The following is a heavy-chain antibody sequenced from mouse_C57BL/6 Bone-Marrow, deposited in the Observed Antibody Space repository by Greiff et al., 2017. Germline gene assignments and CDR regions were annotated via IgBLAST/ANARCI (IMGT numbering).Heavy chain of an antibody. V-gene: IGHV1-62-2*01. Sequence: QVQLQQSGAELVKPGASVKLSCKASGYIFTEYTIHWVKQRSGQGLEWIGWFYPGSGSIKYNERFKGKATLTADKSSNTVYMELSRLTSEDSAVYVCARHERYYDYEGYFDYWGQGTTLTVSS. D-gene: IGHD2-4*01. J-gene: IGHJ2*01. CDR3: ARHERYYDYEGYFDY. CDR2: FYPGSGSI. CDR1: GYIFTEYT.